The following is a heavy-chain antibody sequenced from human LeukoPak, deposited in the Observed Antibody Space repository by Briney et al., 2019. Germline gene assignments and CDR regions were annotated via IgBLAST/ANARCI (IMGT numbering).Heavy chain of an antibody. D-gene: IGHD2-15*01. CDR3: YTEPDEEVAAYYGLDV. CDR1: GFTFTNAW. CDR2: IKSKTSGETT. Sequence: GGSLRLSCAASGFTFTNAWMTWLRQGPGKGLEWVVRIKSKTSGETTDYAAPVKGRFTISRDDSKNTLYLRMNDLKIEDTAVYYCYTEPDEEVAAYYGLDVWGKGSTVTVS. J-gene: IGHJ6*04. V-gene: IGHV3-15*01.